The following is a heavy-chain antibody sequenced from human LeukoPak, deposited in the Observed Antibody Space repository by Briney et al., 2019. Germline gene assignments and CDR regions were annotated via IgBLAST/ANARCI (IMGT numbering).Heavy chain of an antibody. V-gene: IGHV1-69*13. Sequence: ASVKVSCKASGGTFSSYAISWVRQAPGQGLEWMGGIIPIFGTANYAQKFQGRVTITADESTSTAYMELSSLRSEDTAVYYCARDLTATDYFDYWGQGTLVTVSS. D-gene: IGHD5-24*01. CDR3: ARDLTATDYFDY. CDR2: IIPIFGTA. J-gene: IGHJ4*02. CDR1: GGTFSSYA.